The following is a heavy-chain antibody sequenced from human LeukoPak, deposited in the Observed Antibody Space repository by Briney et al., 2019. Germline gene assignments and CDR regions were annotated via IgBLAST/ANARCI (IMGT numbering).Heavy chain of an antibody. D-gene: IGHD3-22*01. CDR3: ARSGDYYDSSGYYENYYYYYMDV. Sequence: SETLSLTCTVSGGSIRSYYWSWIRQPPGKGLEWIGSIYYSGSTYYNPSLKSRVTISVDTSKNQFSLKLSSVTAADTAVYYCARSGDYYDSSGYYENYYYYYMDVWGKGTTVTISS. CDR2: IYYSGST. V-gene: IGHV4-59*12. CDR1: GGSIRSYY. J-gene: IGHJ6*03.